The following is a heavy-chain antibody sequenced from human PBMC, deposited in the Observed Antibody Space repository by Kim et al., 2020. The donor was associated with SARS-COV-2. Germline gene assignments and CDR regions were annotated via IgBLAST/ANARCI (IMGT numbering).Heavy chain of an antibody. D-gene: IGHD1-26*01. CDR1: GFTFDDYA. CDR2: ISWNSGSI. V-gene: IGHV3-9*01. Sequence: GGSLRLSCAASGFTFDDYAMHWVRQAPGKGLEWVSGISWNSGSIGYADSVKGRFTISRDNAKNSLYLQMNSLRAEDTALYYCAASSHSGSYWGWGYWGQGTLVTVSS. CDR3: AASSHSGSYWGWGY. J-gene: IGHJ4*02.